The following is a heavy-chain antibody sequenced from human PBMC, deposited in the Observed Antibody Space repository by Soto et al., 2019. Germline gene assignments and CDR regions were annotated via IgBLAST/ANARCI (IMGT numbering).Heavy chain of an antibody. J-gene: IGHJ4*02. Sequence: ASVKVSCKASGYTFTSYYMHWVRQAPGQGLEWMGIINPSGGSTGYAQKFQGRVTMTRDTSTSTVYMELSSLRSEDTAVYYCARGRRDGYNLRRGYFDYWGQGTLVTVSS. CDR2: INPSGGST. CDR1: GYTFTSYY. CDR3: ARGRRDGYNLRRGYFDY. D-gene: IGHD5-12*01. V-gene: IGHV1-46*01.